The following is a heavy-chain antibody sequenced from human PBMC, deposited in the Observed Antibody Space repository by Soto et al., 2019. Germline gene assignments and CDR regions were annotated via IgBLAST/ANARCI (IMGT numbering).Heavy chain of an antibody. Sequence: EVQLVESGGGLVQPGRSLRLSCAASGFSFDDYDMHWVRQAPGRGLEWVSGITWSSGYIGYADTVKGRFTIFKDNAKNSLYLKMNSLRPEDTAVYYCAKGTYDSSGYYNAPDYWGQGNLVTVSS. CDR2: ITWSSGYI. D-gene: IGHD3-22*01. V-gene: IGHV3-9*01. CDR3: AKGTYDSSGYYNAPDY. CDR1: GFSFDDYD. J-gene: IGHJ4*02.